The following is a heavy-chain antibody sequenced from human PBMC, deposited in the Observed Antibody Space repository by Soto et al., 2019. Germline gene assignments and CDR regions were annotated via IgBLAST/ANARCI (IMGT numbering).Heavy chain of an antibody. CDR2: IYPGDSDA. V-gene: IGHV5-51*01. CDR3: ARLDTAMLNY. CDR1: GYSFINYW. D-gene: IGHD5-18*01. J-gene: IGHJ4*02. Sequence: GESLKISCKSSGYSFINYWIAWVRQMPGKGLEWMGIIYPGDSDARYSPSFQGQVTISADKSISTTYLQWSSLKASDTAMYYCARLDTAMLNYWGQGTLVTVSS.